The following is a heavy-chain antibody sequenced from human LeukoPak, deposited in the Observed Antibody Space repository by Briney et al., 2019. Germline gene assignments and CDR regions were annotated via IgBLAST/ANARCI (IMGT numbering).Heavy chain of an antibody. CDR1: GFSLSTSGMC. J-gene: IGHJ3*02. V-gene: IGHV2-70*11. Sequence: SGPALVKPTQTLTLTCTFSGFSLSTSGMCVSWIRQPPGKALEWLARIDWDDDKYYSTSLKTRLTISKDTSKNHVVLTMTNMDPVDTATYYCARIRGGSSTWTRDAFDIWGQGTMVTVSS. CDR3: ARIRGGSSTWTRDAFDI. D-gene: IGHD1-26*01. CDR2: IDWDDDK.